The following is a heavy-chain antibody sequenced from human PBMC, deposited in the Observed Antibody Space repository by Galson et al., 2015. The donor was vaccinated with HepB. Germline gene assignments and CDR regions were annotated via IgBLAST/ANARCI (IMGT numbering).Heavy chain of an antibody. CDR1: GGTFSSYA. CDR2: IIPILGIA. V-gene: IGHV1-69*04. CDR3: ARDLPDRWELLGWFDP. J-gene: IGHJ5*02. D-gene: IGHD1-26*01. Sequence: SVKVSCKASGGTFSSYAISWVRQAPGQGLEWMGRIIPILGIANYAQKFQGRVTITGDKSTSTAYMELSSLRSEDTAVYYCARDLPDRWELLGWFDPLGPGNPGHRLL.